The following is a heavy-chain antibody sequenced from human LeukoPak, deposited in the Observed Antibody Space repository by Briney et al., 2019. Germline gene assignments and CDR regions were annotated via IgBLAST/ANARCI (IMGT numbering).Heavy chain of an antibody. CDR1: GFTLSSYS. Sequence: AGGSLRLSCAASGFTLSSYSMNWVRQAPGKGLEWVAYISSSRTSIYYADSVKGRFTISRDDAKNSLYLQMNSLRAEDTAIYYCARAYGQVYFDNWGQGTLVTVSS. J-gene: IGHJ4*02. V-gene: IGHV3-48*01. CDR3: ARAYGQVYFDN. CDR2: ISSSRTSI. D-gene: IGHD3-10*01.